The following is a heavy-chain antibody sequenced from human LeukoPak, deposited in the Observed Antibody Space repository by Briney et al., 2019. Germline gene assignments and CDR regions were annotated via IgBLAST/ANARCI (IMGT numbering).Heavy chain of an antibody. Sequence: SETLSLTCTVFGASTASHYWTWLRQPPGKELEWIAYMFDTVSTKSNPSLKSRLTLSVDTSKKQLSLRLSSVTAADTAVYYCATIKRGSTYGYFDFWGQGIKVTVSS. V-gene: IGHV4-59*11. CDR1: GASTASHY. D-gene: IGHD5-18*01. CDR2: MFDTVST. CDR3: ATIKRGSTYGYFDF. J-gene: IGHJ4*02.